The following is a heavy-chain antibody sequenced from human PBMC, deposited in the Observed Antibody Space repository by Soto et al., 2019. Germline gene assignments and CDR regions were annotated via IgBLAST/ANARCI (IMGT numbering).Heavy chain of an antibody. CDR3: ARDGGDSYGLDV. CDR2: IYNGGNT. V-gene: IGHV4-4*07. D-gene: IGHD3-10*01. Sequence: PSETLSLTCTVSGGSISSYYWSWTRQSAGKGLEWIGRIYNGGNTQYNPSLKSRVTMSADTSKNQFSLRLNSVTAADTAVYYCARDGGDSYGLDVWGQGTTVTVSS. J-gene: IGHJ6*02. CDR1: GGSISSYY.